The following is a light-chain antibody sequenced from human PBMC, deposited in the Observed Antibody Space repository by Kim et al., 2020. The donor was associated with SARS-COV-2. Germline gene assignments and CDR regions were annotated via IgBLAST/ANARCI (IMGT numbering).Light chain of an antibody. Sequence: EIVLTQSPGTLSLSPGERATLSCRASQSVRNNYFAWYQQKPGQTPRLLIHAASSRATDIPDRFSGSGSGTDFTLTISRLEPEDFGVFYCQQYGSAPSTFGQGTKLEI. CDR2: AAS. J-gene: IGKJ2*02. V-gene: IGKV3-20*01. CDR1: QSVRNNY. CDR3: QQYGSAPST.